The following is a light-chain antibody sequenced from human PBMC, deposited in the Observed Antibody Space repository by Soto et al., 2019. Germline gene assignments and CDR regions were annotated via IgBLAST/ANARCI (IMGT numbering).Light chain of an antibody. CDR3: QSYDSSLSGPVL. J-gene: IGLJ2*01. V-gene: IGLV1-40*01. Sequence: QYVLTQPPSVSGAPGQRVTISCTGSNSNIGAGYDVNWYQHLPGTAPKLLIYGDTIRPSGVPDRFSGSKSATSASLAIAGLQVEDEGDYYCQSYDSSLSGPVLFGGGTKVTVL. CDR2: GDT. CDR1: NSNIGAGYD.